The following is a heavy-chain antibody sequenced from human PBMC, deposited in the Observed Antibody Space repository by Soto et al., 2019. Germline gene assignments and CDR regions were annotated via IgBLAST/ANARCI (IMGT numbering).Heavy chain of an antibody. Sequence: QVQLVQSGAAVKRPGASVKVSCKASGYMFTGSYLHWVRQAPGQGVEWMGWINPNNGVTTYAKNFQGRVTITTDSSISTAYMGWSSLGSDDTAVYFCAAAATPVAGRHHDFWGQGTVVTVS. CDR1: GYMFTGSY. CDR2: INPNNGVT. V-gene: IGHV1-2*02. D-gene: IGHD6-19*01. J-gene: IGHJ4*02. CDR3: AAAATPVAGRHHDF.